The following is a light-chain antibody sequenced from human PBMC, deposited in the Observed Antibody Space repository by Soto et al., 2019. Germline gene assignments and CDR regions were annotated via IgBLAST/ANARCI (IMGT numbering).Light chain of an antibody. CDR2: DAS. V-gene: IGKV3-11*01. CDR1: QSVSSY. CDR3: QQRRDWPLT. J-gene: IGKJ4*01. Sequence: DIVLTQSPATLSLSPGERATLSCRASQSVSSYLAWYQHKPGQAPRLLIHDASNRATGISARFSGGGSGTDFTLTISSLEPEDFAVYYCQQRRDWPLTFGGGTKLEIK.